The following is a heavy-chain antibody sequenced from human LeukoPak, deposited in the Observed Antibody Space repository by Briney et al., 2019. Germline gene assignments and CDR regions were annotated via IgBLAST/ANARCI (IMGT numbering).Heavy chain of an antibody. D-gene: IGHD1-26*01. J-gene: IGHJ5*02. CDR3: AREDSGSIGWFDP. CDR1: GFTFDDYG. CDR2: IEWNGGST. V-gene: IGHV3-20*04. Sequence: PGGSLRLSCAASGFTFDDYGMNWVRQGPGKGLEWVSGIEWNGGSTGYADFVKGRFTITRDNAKNSLYLEMNSLRAEDTAVYYCAREDSGSIGWFDPWGQGTLVTVSS.